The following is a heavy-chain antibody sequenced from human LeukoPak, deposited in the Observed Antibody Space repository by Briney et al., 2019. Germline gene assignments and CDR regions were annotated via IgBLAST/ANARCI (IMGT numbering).Heavy chain of an antibody. CDR3: AREGDLMGATMDS. V-gene: IGHV3-30-3*01. D-gene: IGHD3-16*01. J-gene: IGHJ5*01. CDR2: ISYDGSNK. Sequence: GGSLRLSCAASGFTFDNYAMHWVRQAPGKGLEWVALISYDGSNKFYAGSVKGRFTMSRDNSKNTLYLQMSSLRADDTAVYFCAREGDLMGATMDSWGQGTLVIVSS. CDR1: GFTFDNYA.